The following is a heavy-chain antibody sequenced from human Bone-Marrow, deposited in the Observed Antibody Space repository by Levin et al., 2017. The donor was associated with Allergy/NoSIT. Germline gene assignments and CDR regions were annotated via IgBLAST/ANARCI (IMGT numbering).Heavy chain of an antibody. V-gene: IGHV1-8*01. D-gene: IGHD3-16*01. CDR1: GYPFSNYD. CDR3: AREDGGGSLVY. J-gene: IGHJ4*01. CDR2: MSPRSADT. Sequence: GASVKVSCKATGYPFSNYDINWVRQAPGQGLEWMGWMSPRSADTGFAQKFQGRVSMTPDTSVTTAYMERSGLTSDDTAIYYCAREDGGGSLVYWGPGSPVPDSS.